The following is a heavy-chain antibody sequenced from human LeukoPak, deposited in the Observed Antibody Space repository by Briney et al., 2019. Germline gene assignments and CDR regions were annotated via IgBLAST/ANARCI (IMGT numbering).Heavy chain of an antibody. V-gene: IGHV3-30-3*02. Sequence: GRSLRLSCAASGFTFSSYAMHWVRQAPGKGLEWVAVISYDGSNKYYAASVRGRFTISRDNSKNTLYLQLNTLRAEDTALYYCAKPISGGLAVTADWFDPWGQGTLVVVSS. CDR1: GFTFSSYA. J-gene: IGHJ5*01. D-gene: IGHD6-19*01. CDR2: ISYDGSNK. CDR3: AKPISGGLAVTADWFDP.